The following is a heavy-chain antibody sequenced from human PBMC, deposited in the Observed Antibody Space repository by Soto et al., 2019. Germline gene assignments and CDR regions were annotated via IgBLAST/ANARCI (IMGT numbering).Heavy chain of an antibody. D-gene: IGHD2-15*01. V-gene: IGHV6-1*01. CDR1: GDSVSSNSAA. CDR3: AREGYCSGGSCDNWFDP. Sequence: KQSQTLSLTCAISGDSVSSNSAAWNWIRQSPSRGLEWLGRTYYRSKWYNDYAVSVKSRITINPDTSKNQFSLQLNSVTPEDTAVYYCAREGYCSGGSCDNWFDPWGQGTLVTVSS. CDR2: TYYRSKWYN. J-gene: IGHJ5*02.